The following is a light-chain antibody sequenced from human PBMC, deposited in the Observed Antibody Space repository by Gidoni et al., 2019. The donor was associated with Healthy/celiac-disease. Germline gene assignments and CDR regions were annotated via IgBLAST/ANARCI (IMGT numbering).Light chain of an antibody. Sequence: EIVMTQSPATLSVSPGERATLSCRASQSVSSNLAWYQQKPGQAPRLLIYGAYTRATGIPARFSGSGSGTEFTLTISSLQSEDFAVYYCQQYNNWPPMYTFXQXTKLEIK. V-gene: IGKV3-15*01. CDR2: GAY. J-gene: IGKJ2*01. CDR1: QSVSSN. CDR3: QQYNNWPPMYT.